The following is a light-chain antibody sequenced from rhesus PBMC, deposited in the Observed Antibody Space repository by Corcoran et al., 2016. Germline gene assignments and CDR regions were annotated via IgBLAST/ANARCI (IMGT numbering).Light chain of an antibody. CDR2: GAT. Sequence: EIVMTQSPATLALSPGERATLSCRASQRVSSYLAWYQQKPGQAPRLLFYGATNSATGIPDRFSGSGSGTEFTLPISSLEPEDVGVYFCLQSSNWPWTFGQGTKVEIK. J-gene: IGKJ1*01. CDR3: LQSSNWPWT. CDR1: QRVSSY. V-gene: IGKV3-24*04.